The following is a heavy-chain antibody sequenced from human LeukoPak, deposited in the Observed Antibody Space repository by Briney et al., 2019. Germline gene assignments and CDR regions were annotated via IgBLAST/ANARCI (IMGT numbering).Heavy chain of an antibody. CDR1: GYTFTGYY. CDR2: INPNSGGT. CDR3: ATDIVVVVAATRDY. D-gene: IGHD2-15*01. J-gene: IGHJ4*02. Sequence: ASVKVSCKASGYTFTGYYMHWVRQAPGQGLEWMGWINPNSGGTNYAQKFQGRVTVTRDTSISTAYMELSRLRSDDTAVYYCATDIVVVVAATRDYWGQGTLVTVSS. V-gene: IGHV1-2*02.